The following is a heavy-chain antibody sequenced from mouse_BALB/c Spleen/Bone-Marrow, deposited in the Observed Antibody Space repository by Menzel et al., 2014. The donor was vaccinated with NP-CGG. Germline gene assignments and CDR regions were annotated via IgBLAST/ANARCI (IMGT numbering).Heavy chain of an antibody. D-gene: IGHD1-2*01. CDR3: AKNYYYGYVAY. Sequence: EAGGVDFSRYWMTWVRQAPGKGLEWIGEINPASSTINYTPSLKDKFIISRDNAKNTLYLQMSKVRSEDTALYYCAKNYYYGYVAYWGQGTLVTVSA. CDR2: INPASSTI. CDR1: GVDFSRYW. V-gene: IGHV4-1*02. J-gene: IGHJ3*01.